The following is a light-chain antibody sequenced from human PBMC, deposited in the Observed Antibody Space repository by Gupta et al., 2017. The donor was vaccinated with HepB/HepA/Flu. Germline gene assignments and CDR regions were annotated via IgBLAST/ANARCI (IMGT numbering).Light chain of an antibody. V-gene: IGKV1-17*01. CDR2: AAS. J-gene: IGKJ1*01. Sequence: DIQMTQSPSSLSASVGDRVTITCRASQGIGDDLGWYQQRPGQAPKRLIYAASSLQRGVPSRFSGSGSGTEFTLTISRLEAEDFGTYYCLQHHTSPWTFGQGTKVEIK. CDR3: LQHHTSPWT. CDR1: QGIGDD.